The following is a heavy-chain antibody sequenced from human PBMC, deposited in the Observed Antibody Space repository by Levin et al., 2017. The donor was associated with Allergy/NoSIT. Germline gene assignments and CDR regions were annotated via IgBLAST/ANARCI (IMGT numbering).Heavy chain of an antibody. CDR1: GGSISSYY. D-gene: IGHD4-17*01. J-gene: IGHJ6*02. V-gene: IGHV4-59*01. CDR2: ISNSGST. CDR3: ARDRTTVTTKDVYYYGMDV. Sequence: SETLSLTCTVSGGSISSYYWSWIRQPPGKGLEWIGYISNSGSTNYNPSLKSRVTISLDTSKNQFSLKLYSVTAADTAVYYCARDRTTVTTKDVYYYGMDVWGQGAKVTVSS.